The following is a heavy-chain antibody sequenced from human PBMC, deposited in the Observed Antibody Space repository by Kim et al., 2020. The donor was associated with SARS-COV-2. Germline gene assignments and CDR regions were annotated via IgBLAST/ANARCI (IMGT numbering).Heavy chain of an antibody. CDR2: IGRTSVDM. D-gene: IGHD2-21*01. CDR1: GFDFSAHT. V-gene: IGHV3-21*06. CDR3: VRGDHRDY. Sequence: GGSLRLSCEVVGFDFSAHTMNWVRQAPGKGLEFVSSIGRTSVDMYYANTVRGRFIISRDNAKNSLYLQMNSLRDDDTAVYFCVRGDHRDYWGQGTLVTVSS. J-gene: IGHJ4*02.